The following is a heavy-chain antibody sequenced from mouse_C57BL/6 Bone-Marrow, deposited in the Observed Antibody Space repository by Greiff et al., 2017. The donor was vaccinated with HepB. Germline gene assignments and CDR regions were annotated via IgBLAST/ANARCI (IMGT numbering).Heavy chain of an antibody. V-gene: IGHV1-15*01. CDR3: TRCLWFAY. CDR2: IDPETGGT. Sequence: QVQLKESGAELVRPGASVTLSCKASGYTFTDYEMHWVKQTPVHGLEWIGAIDPETGGTAYNQKFKGKAILTADKSSSTAYMELRSLTSEDSAVYYCTRCLWFAYWGQGTLVTVSA. J-gene: IGHJ3*01. CDR1: GYTFTDYE.